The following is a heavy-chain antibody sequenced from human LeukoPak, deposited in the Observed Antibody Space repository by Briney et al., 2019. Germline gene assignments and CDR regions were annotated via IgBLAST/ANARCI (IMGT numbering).Heavy chain of an antibody. CDR2: MNPNSGNT. D-gene: IGHD3-3*01. CDR1: GYTFTSYD. CDR3: ARDRRLRFLEWLFDY. V-gene: IGHV1-8*03. J-gene: IGHJ4*02. Sequence: ASVKVSCKASGYTFTSYDINWVRQATGQGLEWMGWMNPNSGNTGYAQKFQGRVTITRNTSISTAYMELSSLRSEDTAVYYCARDRRLRFLEWLFDYWGQGTLVTVSS.